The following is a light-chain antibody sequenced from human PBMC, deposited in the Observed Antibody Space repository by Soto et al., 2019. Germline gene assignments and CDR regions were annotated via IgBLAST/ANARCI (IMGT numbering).Light chain of an antibody. CDR3: QQYSAWPLT. V-gene: IGKV3-15*01. CDR1: QSLNNN. J-gene: IGKJ4*01. Sequence: EIVMTQSPATLSVSPGEKATLSCRASQSLNNNLAWYQQKPGQGPRLLIYFASTRATGIPARFSGSGSGTAFSLTISSLQSEDFAIYYCQQYSAWPLTFGGGTKVETK. CDR2: FAS.